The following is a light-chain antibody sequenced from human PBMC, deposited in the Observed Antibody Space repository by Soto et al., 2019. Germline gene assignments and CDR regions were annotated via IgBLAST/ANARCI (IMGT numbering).Light chain of an antibody. CDR2: GAS. J-gene: IGKJ1*01. Sequence: AIQMTQSPSSLSASVGDRVTITCRASQAIRNELGWYQQKPGKAPELLIYGASTLQSGVPSRFSGSGFGTDFTLSISNLQPTDFATYYCLQDYNSPPPFGQGTKVEI. CDR3: LQDYNSPPP. CDR1: QAIRNE. V-gene: IGKV1-6*01.